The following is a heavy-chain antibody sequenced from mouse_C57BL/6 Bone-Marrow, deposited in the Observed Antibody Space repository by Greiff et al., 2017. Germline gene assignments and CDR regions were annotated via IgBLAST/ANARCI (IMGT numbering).Heavy chain of an antibody. CDR1: GFSLSTSGMG. J-gene: IGHJ3*01. D-gene: IGHD2-4*01. CDR2: IYWDDDK. V-gene: IGHV8-12*01. Sequence: QVTLKESGPGILQSSQTLSLTCSFSGFSLSTSGMGVSWIRQPSGKGLEWLAHIYWDDDKRYNPSLKSRLTIYQDISRNQVFLKITSVDTADTATYYCARRAGYDYDGGFAYWGQGTLVTVSA. CDR3: ARRAGYDYDGGFAY.